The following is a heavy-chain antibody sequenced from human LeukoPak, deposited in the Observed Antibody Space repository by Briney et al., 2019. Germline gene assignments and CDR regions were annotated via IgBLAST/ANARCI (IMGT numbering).Heavy chain of an antibody. V-gene: IGHV3-7*01. CDR3: ARQGGLVVVPAAIADY. CDR2: IKQDGSEK. CDR1: GFTFSSYW. D-gene: IGHD2-2*01. Sequence: GGSLRLSCAASGFTFSSYWMSWVRQAPGKGLEWVANIKQDGSEKYYVDSVKGRFTISRDNAKNSLYLQMNSLRAEDTAVYYCARQGGLVVVPAAIADYWGQGTLVTVSS. J-gene: IGHJ4*02.